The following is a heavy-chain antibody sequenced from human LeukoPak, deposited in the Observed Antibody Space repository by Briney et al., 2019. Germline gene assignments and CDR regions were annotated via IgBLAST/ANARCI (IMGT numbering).Heavy chain of an antibody. Sequence: SETLSLTCAVYGGSFSGYYWSWIRQPPGKGLEWSGEINHSGSTNYNPSLKSRVTISVDTSKNQFSLKLSSVTAADTAVYYCARGRGYCSGGSCRRIRWFDPWGQGTLVTVSS. D-gene: IGHD2-15*01. CDR1: GGSFSGYY. V-gene: IGHV4-34*01. J-gene: IGHJ5*02. CDR2: INHSGST. CDR3: ARGRGYCSGGSCRRIRWFDP.